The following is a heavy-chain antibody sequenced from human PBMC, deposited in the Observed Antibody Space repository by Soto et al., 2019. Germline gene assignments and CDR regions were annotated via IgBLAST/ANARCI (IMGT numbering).Heavy chain of an antibody. V-gene: IGHV4-30-2*01. CDR3: ARVLRCSGGTCYPTGGWFDP. CDR2: IYHSGST. CDR1: GDSISRGGYS. J-gene: IGHJ5*02. D-gene: IGHD2-15*01. Sequence: SETLSLTCAVSGDSISRGGYSWSWIRQPPGKGLELIGYIYHSGSTYYNPSVKSRVTISVDRSKNQLFLTLSSVTAADTAVYYCARVLRCSGGTCYPTGGWFDPWGQGSLVTVSS.